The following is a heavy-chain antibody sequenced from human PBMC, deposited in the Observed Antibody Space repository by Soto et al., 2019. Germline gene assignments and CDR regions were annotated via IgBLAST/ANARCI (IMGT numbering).Heavy chain of an antibody. D-gene: IGHD6-6*01. J-gene: IGHJ5*02. CDR1: GGSISSSSYY. CDR2: IYYSGST. Sequence: SETLSLTCTVSGGSISSSSYYWGWIRQPPGKGLEWIGSIYYSGSTYYNPSLKSRVTISVDTSKNQFSLKLSSVTAADTAVYYCARVPSGIAARPYNWFDPWGQGTLVTVS. CDR3: ARVPSGIAARPYNWFDP. V-gene: IGHV4-39*01.